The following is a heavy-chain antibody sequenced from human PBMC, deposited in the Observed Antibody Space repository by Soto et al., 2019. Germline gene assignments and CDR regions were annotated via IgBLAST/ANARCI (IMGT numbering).Heavy chain of an antibody. J-gene: IGHJ6*02. CDR1: GGSFSGYY. CDR3: ARGRRGSGSRHYYYYGMDV. D-gene: IGHD3-10*01. V-gene: IGHV4-34*01. Sequence: QVQLQQWGAGLLKPSETLSLTCAVYGGSFSGYYWSWIRQPPGKGLEWIGEINHSGSTNYNPSLKSRVTISVDTSKNQFSLKLSSVTAADTAVYYCARGRRGSGSRHYYYYGMDVWGQGTTVTVSS. CDR2: INHSGST.